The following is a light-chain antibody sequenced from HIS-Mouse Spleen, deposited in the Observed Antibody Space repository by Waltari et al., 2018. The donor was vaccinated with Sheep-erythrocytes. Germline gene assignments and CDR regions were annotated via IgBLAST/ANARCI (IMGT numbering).Light chain of an antibody. J-gene: IGLJ3*02. Sequence: QSALTQPASVSGSPGQSITISCTGTRSDVGSYNLVSWYQQHPGKDPKLMVYEGSKRPSGVSNRFSGSKSGNTASLTISELQAEDEADYYCCSYAGSSTWVFGGGTKLTVL. V-gene: IGLV2-23*01. CDR1: RSDVGSYNL. CDR3: CSYAGSSTWV. CDR2: EGS.